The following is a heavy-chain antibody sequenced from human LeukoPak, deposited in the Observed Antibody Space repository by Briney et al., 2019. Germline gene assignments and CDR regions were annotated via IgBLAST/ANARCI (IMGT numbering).Heavy chain of an antibody. CDR3: EKLGEDSRGDDY. CDR1: GFTFDDYA. D-gene: IGHD3-16*01. Sequence: GGSLRLSCAASGFTFDDYAMHWVRQAPGKGLEWVSLISWDGGSTYYADSVKGRFTISRDNSKNSLYLQMNSLRAEDTALYYCEKLGEDSRGDDYGGKGTLSPSPQ. J-gene: IGHJ4*02. CDR2: ISWDGGST. V-gene: IGHV3-43D*03.